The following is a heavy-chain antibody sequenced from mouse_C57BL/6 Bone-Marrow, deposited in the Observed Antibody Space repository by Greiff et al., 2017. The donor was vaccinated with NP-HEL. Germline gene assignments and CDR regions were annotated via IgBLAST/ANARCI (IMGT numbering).Heavy chain of an antibody. Sequence: EVKLLESGGGLVKPGGSLKLSCAASGFTFSSYTMYWVRQTPEKRLEWVASISGGGGNNYYPDSVKGRFTISRDNAKNTVYLQMSSLRSEDTALYYCARTHLLLRYYGVWGTGTTVTVSS. CDR1: GFTFSSYT. CDR2: ISGGGGNN. J-gene: IGHJ1*03. V-gene: IGHV5-9*01. D-gene: IGHD1-1*01. CDR3: ARTHLLLRYYGV.